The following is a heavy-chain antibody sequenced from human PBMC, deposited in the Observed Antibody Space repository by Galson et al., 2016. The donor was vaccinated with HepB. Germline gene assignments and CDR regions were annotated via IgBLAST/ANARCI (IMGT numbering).Heavy chain of an antibody. Sequence: CAASGFTFSSYSLHWVRQGAQQRLEWVASISGSGTTTYYADSMKGRFTISRDNTKDSLSLEMSDLRVEDTAMYYCVVWGSFRHDRVANGMDVWGQGTTVTVTS. CDR1: GFTFSSYS. D-gene: IGHD3-16*02. J-gene: IGHJ6*02. CDR2: ISGSGTTT. CDR3: VVWGSFRHDRVANGMDV. V-gene: IGHV3-21*01.